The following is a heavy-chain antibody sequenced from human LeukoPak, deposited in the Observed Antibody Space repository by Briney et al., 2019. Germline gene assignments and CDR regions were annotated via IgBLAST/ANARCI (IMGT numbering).Heavy chain of an antibody. CDR1: GFTFSSYN. D-gene: IGHD5-12*01. CDR3: ARESAYIVATITNYMDA. V-gene: IGHV3-21*01. Sequence: GGSLRLSCAASGFTFSSYNMNWVRQAPGKGLEWVSCISSSSSYIYYADSVKGRFTISRDNAKNSLYLQMNSLRAEDTAVYYCARESAYIVATITNYMDAWGKGTTVTVSS. CDR2: ISSSSSYI. J-gene: IGHJ6*03.